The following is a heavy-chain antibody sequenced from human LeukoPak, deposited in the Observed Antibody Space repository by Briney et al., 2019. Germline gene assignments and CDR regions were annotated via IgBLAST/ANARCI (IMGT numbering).Heavy chain of an antibody. CDR1: GFTFSSYG. Sequence: PGGSLRLSCAASGFTFSSYGMHWVRQAPGKGLEWVAFIRYDGSNKYYADSVKGRFTISRDNSKNTLYLQMNSLRLEDTAVYYCAKDPPGSSGWYYYMDVWGKGTTVIVSS. CDR2: IRYDGSNK. J-gene: IGHJ6*03. CDR3: AKDPPGSSGWYYYMDV. V-gene: IGHV3-30*02. D-gene: IGHD6-19*01.